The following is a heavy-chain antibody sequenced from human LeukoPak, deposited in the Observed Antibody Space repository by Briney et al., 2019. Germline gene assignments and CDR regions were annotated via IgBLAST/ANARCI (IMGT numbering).Heavy chain of an antibody. CDR3: SRGSGWLSVY. Sequence: GGSLRLSCTASGFTFGDYLMSWFRQAPGKGLEWIGFISGGTTEYAASVKGRFTISRDDSTSIAYLQMNSLTAEDTAVYYCSRGSGWLSVYWGQGTLVTVSS. CDR1: GFTFGDYL. CDR2: ISGGTT. J-gene: IGHJ4*02. D-gene: IGHD6-19*01. V-gene: IGHV3-49*03.